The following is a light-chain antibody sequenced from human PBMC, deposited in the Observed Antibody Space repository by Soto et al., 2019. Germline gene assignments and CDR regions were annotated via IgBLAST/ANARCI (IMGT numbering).Light chain of an antibody. Sequence: EIVLTQSPATLSLSPGERGTLSCRASQTISSYLAWYQQKPGQAPRLLIYDTSSRATGTPPRFSGSGSGTDFTLTISSLEPEDFAVYYCQQGSDWPITFGQGTRLEI. CDR2: DTS. CDR3: QQGSDWPIT. CDR1: QTISSY. V-gene: IGKV3-11*01. J-gene: IGKJ5*01.